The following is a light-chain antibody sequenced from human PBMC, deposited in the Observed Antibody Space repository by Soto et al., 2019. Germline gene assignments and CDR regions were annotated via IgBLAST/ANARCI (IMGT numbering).Light chain of an antibody. CDR1: RSVRSC. CDR2: DAS. Sequence: EIVLTQSPATLSLSPGERATLSCRARRSVRSCLAWCQQNPGQAPRLLIYDASNRAAGIPARFSGSRSETDFTLTISSLEPEDFAVYYCQQRYAWPPLTFGQGTRLEIK. CDR3: QQRYAWPPLT. V-gene: IGKV3-11*01. J-gene: IGKJ5*01.